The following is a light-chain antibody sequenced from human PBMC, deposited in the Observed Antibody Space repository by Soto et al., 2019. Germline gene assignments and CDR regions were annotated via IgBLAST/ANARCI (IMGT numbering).Light chain of an antibody. V-gene: IGLV2-8*01. J-gene: IGLJ2*01. CDR3: SSYAASNNLGV. CDR1: SSDVGGYNY. CDR2: EVS. Sequence: QSALTQPPSASGSPGQSVTISCIGTSSDVGGYNYVSWYQQHPGKAPKLMIYEVSKRPSGVPDRFSGSKSGNTASLTVSGLQAEDAADYYCSSYAASNNLGVFGGGTKLTVL.